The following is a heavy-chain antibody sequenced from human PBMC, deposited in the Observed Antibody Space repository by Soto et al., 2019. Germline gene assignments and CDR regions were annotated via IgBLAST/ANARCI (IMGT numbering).Heavy chain of an antibody. CDR2: ISNSGSTI. D-gene: IGHD3-10*01. CDR1: GFTFSDYY. CDR3: ARDPRPITMVGGVLNWYDP. V-gene: IGHV3-11*01. J-gene: IGHJ5*02. Sequence: QVQLVESGGGLVKPGGSLRLSCAASGFTFSDYYMSWIRQAPGKGLEWVSYISNSGSTIYYADSVKGRFTISRDNAKNSLYLQMNSLRADDTAVYYCARDPRPITMVGGVLNWYDPWGQGTLVTVSS.